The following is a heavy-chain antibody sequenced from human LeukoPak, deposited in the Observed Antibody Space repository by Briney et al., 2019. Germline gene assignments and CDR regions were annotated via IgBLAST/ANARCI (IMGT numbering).Heavy chain of an antibody. Sequence: SETLSLTCAVYGGSFSGYYWSWIRQPPGKGLEWIGEINHSGSTNYNPSLKSRVTISVDTSKNQFSLKLSSVTAADTAVYYCAGSGYSNGNDYWGQGTLVAVSS. D-gene: IGHD3-22*01. J-gene: IGHJ4*02. V-gene: IGHV4-34*01. CDR1: GGSFSGYY. CDR3: AGSGYSNGNDY. CDR2: INHSGST.